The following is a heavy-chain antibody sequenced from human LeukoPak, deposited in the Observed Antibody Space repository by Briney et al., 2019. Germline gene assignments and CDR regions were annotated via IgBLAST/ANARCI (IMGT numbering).Heavy chain of an antibody. CDR2: IYHSGST. J-gene: IGHJ4*02. D-gene: IGHD3-9*01. CDR3: ARTKILTGYYTFDY. V-gene: IGHV4-4*02. CDR1: GGSISSRNW. Sequence: SGTLSLTCAVSGGSISSRNWWSWVRQPPGKGLEWIGEIYHSGSTNYNPSLQSRVSISVDKSKNQFSLKLSSVTAADTAVYYCARTKILTGYYTFDYWGQGTLVTVSS.